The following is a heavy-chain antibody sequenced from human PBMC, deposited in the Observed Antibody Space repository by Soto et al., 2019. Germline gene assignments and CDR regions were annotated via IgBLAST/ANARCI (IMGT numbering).Heavy chain of an antibody. CDR2: ISGYNGNT. CDR3: ARVVYYDSSGYYGY. D-gene: IGHD3-22*01. CDR1: GYTFTIYG. J-gene: IGHJ4*02. Sequence: QVQLVQSGAEVKKPGASVKVSCKASGYTFTIYGISWVRQAPGQGLEWMGRISGYNGNTDYAQNLQDRVTLTTDASTSSVYMELRSLRSDDTAVYYCARVVYYDSSGYYGYWGQGTLITVSS. V-gene: IGHV1-18*04.